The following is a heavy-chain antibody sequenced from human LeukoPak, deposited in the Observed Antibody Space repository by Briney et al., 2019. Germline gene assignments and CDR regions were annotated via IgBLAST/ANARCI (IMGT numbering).Heavy chain of an antibody. CDR3: AKWGSSRYYDY. CDR1: GFTFSSYG. V-gene: IGHV3-30*18. D-gene: IGHD6-13*01. J-gene: IGHJ4*02. Sequence: PGGSLRLSCAPSGFTFSSYGIHSVRQAPGKGLEWVAVISYDVSNKYYADSVKGRFTISRDNSKNTLYLQMNSLRAEDTAVYYCAKWGSSRYYDYWGQGTLVTVSS. CDR2: ISYDVSNK.